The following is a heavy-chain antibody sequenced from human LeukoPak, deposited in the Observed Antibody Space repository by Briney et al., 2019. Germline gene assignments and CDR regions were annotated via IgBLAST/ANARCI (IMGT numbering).Heavy chain of an antibody. D-gene: IGHD2-2*01. CDR1: GGSINGGNYY. Sequence: SETLSLTCTVSGGSINGGNYYWTWLRQPAGKGLEWIGRISPSGSTNHNPSLTSRVTISVDTSKNQFSLKLNFVTAADTAVCYCARVSYQEGVDYWGQGTLVTVSS. CDR3: ARVSYQEGVDY. V-gene: IGHV4-61*02. J-gene: IGHJ4*02. CDR2: ISPSGST.